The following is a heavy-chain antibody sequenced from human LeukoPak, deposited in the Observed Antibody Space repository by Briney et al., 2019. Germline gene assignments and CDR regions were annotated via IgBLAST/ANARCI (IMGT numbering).Heavy chain of an antibody. CDR2: ISNSGNNI. Sequence: GGSLRLSCAASGFTFRDWFVSWIRQAPGTGLEWVSYISNSGNNIYYADSVKGRFTISRDNAKKTVNLQMNSLRAEDTAIYYCARGHFGLDVWGQGTTVTVSS. CDR1: GFTFRDWF. J-gene: IGHJ6*02. V-gene: IGHV3-11*01. CDR3: ARGHFGLDV.